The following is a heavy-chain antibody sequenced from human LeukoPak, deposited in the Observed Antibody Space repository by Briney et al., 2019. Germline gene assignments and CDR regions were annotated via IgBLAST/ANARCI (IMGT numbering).Heavy chain of an antibody. CDR1: GFTISRYW. CDR3: VRDDGATKPC. D-gene: IGHD1-26*01. J-gene: IGHJ4*02. V-gene: IGHV3-7*01. CDR2: IKRDGSEK. Sequence: PGGALRISCAGFGFTISRYWMRWVRQAPGKGLGGVANIKRDGSEKYYVDSVKGRFTISRDNAKNSLYLQMNSLRVEDTAVYYCVRDDGATKPCWGQGTLVTVSS.